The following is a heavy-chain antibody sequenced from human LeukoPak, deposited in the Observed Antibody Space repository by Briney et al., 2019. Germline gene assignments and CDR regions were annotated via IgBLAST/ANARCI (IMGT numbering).Heavy chain of an antibody. Sequence: PGGSLRLSCAASGFTFSSYGMHWVRQAPGKGLEWVAFIRYDGSNKYYADSVKGRFTISRDNAKNTLYLQMNSLRAEDTAVYYCASLNYGDYAPLYYFDYWGQGTLVTVSS. V-gene: IGHV3-30*02. CDR3: ASLNYGDYAPLYYFDY. CDR2: IRYDGSNK. J-gene: IGHJ4*02. CDR1: GFTFSSYG. D-gene: IGHD4-17*01.